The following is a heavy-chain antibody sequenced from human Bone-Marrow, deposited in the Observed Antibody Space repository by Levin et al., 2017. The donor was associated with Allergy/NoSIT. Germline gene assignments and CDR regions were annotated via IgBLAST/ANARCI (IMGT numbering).Heavy chain of an antibody. D-gene: IGHD6-19*01. CDR1: GFTFSNYG. V-gene: IGHV3-30*18. CDR3: AKLLPWLVLTAPFDY. CDR2: ISYDGSDK. Sequence: LSLTCAVSGFTFSNYGMNWVRQAPGKGLEWVALISYDGSDKDYADSVKGRFTISRDSSKNTLYLQMNSLRAEDTAVYYCAKLLPWLVLTAPFDYWGQGTLVTVSS. J-gene: IGHJ4*02.